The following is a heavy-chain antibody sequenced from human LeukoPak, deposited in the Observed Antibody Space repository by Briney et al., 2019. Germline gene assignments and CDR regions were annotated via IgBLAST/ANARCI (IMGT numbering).Heavy chain of an antibody. CDR3: ARPRMRITMVRGVMRGMDV. V-gene: IGHV4-34*01. J-gene: IGHJ6*02. D-gene: IGHD3-10*01. CDR2: INHSGST. Sequence: ETLSLTCTVSGGSISSYYWSWIRQPPGKGLEWIGEINHSGSTNYNPSLKSRVTISVDTSKNQFSLKLSSVTAADTAVYYCARPRMRITMVRGVMRGMDVWGQGTTVTVSS. CDR1: GGSISSYY.